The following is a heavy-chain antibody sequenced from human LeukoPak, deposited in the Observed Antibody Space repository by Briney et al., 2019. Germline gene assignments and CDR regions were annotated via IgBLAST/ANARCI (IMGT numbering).Heavy chain of an antibody. CDR3: ARYDGSGSVDY. J-gene: IGHJ4*02. D-gene: IGHD3-10*01. CDR2: ISGYNGYT. V-gene: IGHV1-18*01. CDR1: GYTLASYG. Sequence: GASVKVSCRASGYTLASYGISWVRQAPGQGLEWMGWISGYNGYTNYAQKFQDKVTMTTDTSTNTAYMELRSLRSGDTAVYYCARYDGSGSVDYWGQGTLVTVSS.